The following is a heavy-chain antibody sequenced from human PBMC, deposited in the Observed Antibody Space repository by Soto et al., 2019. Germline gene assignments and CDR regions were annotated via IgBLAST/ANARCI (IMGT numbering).Heavy chain of an antibody. J-gene: IGHJ4*02. CDR1: GYPFNTYY. V-gene: IGHV1-46*02. Sequence: ASVTGSCKSSGYPFNTYYLHWVRQAPGQGLEWMGMIHPSGGGSTYAQKFLGRVTMTMDSSTSTVFMELTSLRSADTAVYYCARGGHIAVVTDSFDSWGQGTLVTVSS. CDR2: IHPSGGGS. CDR3: ARGGHIAVVTDSFDS. D-gene: IGHD2-21*02.